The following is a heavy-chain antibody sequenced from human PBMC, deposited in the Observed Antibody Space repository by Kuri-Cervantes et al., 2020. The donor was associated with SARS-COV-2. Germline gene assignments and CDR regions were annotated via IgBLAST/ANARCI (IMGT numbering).Heavy chain of an antibody. CDR2: ISSSSSYI. Sequence: GGSLRLSCAASGFTFSSYSMNWVRQAPGEGLEWVSSISSSSSYIYYADSVKGRFTISRDNAKNTLYLQMNSLRAEDTAVYYCAKDHRGGKVDYWGQGTLVTVSS. V-gene: IGHV3-21*01. CDR3: AKDHRGGKVDY. CDR1: GFTFSSYS. J-gene: IGHJ4*02.